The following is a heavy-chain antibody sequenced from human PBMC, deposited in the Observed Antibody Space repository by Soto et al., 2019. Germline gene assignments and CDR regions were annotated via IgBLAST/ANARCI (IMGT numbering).Heavy chain of an antibody. J-gene: IGHJ6*02. CDR3: AGGGVRGVITRTRDYYGMDV. D-gene: IGHD3-10*01. Sequence: GASLKSSCEGPGYSFTRYWFCWVRQMPGKGLEWMGIIYPGDSDTRYSPSFQGQVTISADKSISTAYLQWSSLKASDTAMYYCAGGGVRGVITRTRDYYGMDVWGQGTTVTVSS. CDR2: IYPGDSDT. CDR1: GYSFTRYW. V-gene: IGHV5-51*01.